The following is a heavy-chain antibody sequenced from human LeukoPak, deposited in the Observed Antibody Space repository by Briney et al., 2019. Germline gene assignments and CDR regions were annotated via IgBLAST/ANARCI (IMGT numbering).Heavy chain of an antibody. Sequence: TSETLSLTCAVYGGSFSGYYWSWIRQPPGKGLEWIGEINHSGSTNSNPSLKSRVSISVDTSKNQFSLKLTSVTAADTAVYYCARTYYGPGMGFDSWGQGTLVTVSS. CDR1: GGSFSGYY. J-gene: IGHJ4*02. CDR2: INHSGST. CDR3: ARTYYGPGMGFDS. V-gene: IGHV4-34*01. D-gene: IGHD3-10*01.